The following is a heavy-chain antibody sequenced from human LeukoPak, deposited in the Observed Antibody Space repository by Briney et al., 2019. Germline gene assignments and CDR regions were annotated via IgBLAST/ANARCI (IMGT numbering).Heavy chain of an antibody. J-gene: IGHJ1*01. CDR1: GGTFSSYA. CDR3: ATKLHSGALQD. D-gene: IGHD1-26*01. V-gene: IGHV1-69*05. CDR2: IIPIFGTA. Sequence: ASVKVSCKASGGTFSSYAISWVRQAPGQGLEWMGRIIPIFGTANYAQKFQGRVTITTDESTSTAYMELSSLRSEDTAVYYCATKLHSGALQDWGQGTLVTVSS.